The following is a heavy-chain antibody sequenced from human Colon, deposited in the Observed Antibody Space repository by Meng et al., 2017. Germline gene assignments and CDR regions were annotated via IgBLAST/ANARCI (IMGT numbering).Heavy chain of an antibody. CDR3: ARGRYSGYLP. CDR1: GGSFSGYY. D-gene: IGHD5-12*01. J-gene: IGHJ5*02. CDR2: INHSGST. Sequence: QVQVQQWGAGLLKPSETLSLTCAVYGGSFSGYYWSWIRQPPGKGLEWIGEINHSGSTNYNPSLKSRVTIPVDTSKNQFSLKLSSVTAADTAVYYCARGRYSGYLPWGQGTLVTVSS. V-gene: IGHV4-34*01.